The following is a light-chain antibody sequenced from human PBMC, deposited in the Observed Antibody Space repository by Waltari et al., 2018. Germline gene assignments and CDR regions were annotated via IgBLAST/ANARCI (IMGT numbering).Light chain of an antibody. Sequence: DIPMTQSPSSLSAPVGDSVTITCRASQTISSYLAWYQQKPGKVPKLLIYAASSLESGVPSRFSGSGSGTEFTLTISSLQPEDFATYYCQQHNSHPYSFGQGTKVEIK. CDR1: QTISSY. V-gene: IGKV1-17*03. CDR3: QQHNSHPYS. J-gene: IGKJ2*03. CDR2: AAS.